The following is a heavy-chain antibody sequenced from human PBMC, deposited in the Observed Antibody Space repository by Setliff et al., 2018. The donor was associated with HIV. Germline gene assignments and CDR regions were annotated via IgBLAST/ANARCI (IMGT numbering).Heavy chain of an antibody. CDR2: VNPNRGNT. J-gene: IGHJ6*02. CDR3: ARSKDTGMVTLDYYYYGMDV. D-gene: IGHD5-18*01. V-gene: IGHV1-8*03. Sequence: ASVKVSCKASGYIFMNNDISWVRQAPGQGLEWVGWVNPNRGNTGFAQKFQGRLTITRDTSKSTVYMELSSLRSEDTGVYFCARSKDTGMVTLDYYYYGMDVWGQGTTVTVSS. CDR1: GYIFMNND.